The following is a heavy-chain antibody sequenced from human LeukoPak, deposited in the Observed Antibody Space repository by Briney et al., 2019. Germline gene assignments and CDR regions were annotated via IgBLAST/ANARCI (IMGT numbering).Heavy chain of an antibody. D-gene: IGHD4-17*01. Sequence: SETLSLTCAGYSGSFSGYYWSWLRQPPAKGLEWIGEINHSGSTNYNPSLKSRVTISVDKSKNQFSLKLSSVTAADTAVYYCASGTVIYFQHWGQGTLVTVSS. V-gene: IGHV4-34*01. CDR2: INHSGST. J-gene: IGHJ1*01. CDR3: ASGTVIYFQH. CDR1: SGSFSGYY.